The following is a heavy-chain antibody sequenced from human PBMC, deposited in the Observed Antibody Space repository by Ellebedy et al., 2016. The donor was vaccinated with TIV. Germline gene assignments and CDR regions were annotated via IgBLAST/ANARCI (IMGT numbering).Heavy chain of an antibody. Sequence: ASVKVSXXASGYRFSSYAITWVRQASGQGFEWMGWIHTSLGQTELAPRLQDRLSMTTDTSTSTAYMELRNLKSDDTAVYHCVRVSNFYDRARFDPWGQGTLITVSS. CDR1: GYRFSSYA. D-gene: IGHD3-16*01. CDR2: IHTSLGQT. CDR3: VRVSNFYDRARFDP. J-gene: IGHJ5*02. V-gene: IGHV1-18*04.